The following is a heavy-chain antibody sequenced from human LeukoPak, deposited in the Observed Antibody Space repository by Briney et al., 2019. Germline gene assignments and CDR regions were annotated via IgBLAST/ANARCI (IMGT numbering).Heavy chain of an antibody. CDR2: INHSGST. D-gene: IGHD2-2*02. CDR3: ATTLGYCSSTSFYTLGY. J-gene: IGHJ4*02. CDR1: GGSFSGYY. V-gene: IGHV4-34*01. Sequence: SETLSLTCAVYGGSFSGYYWSWIRQPPGKGLEWIGEINHSGSTNYNPSLKSRVTISVDTSKNQFSLKLSSVTAADTAVYYCATTLGYCSSTSFYTLGYWGQGTLVTVSS.